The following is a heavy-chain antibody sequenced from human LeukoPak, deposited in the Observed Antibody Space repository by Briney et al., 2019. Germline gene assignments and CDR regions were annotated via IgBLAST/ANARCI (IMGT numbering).Heavy chain of an antibody. V-gene: IGHV5-51*01. CDR3: ACLDTAMVTILYDY. CDR1: GYSFTSYW. J-gene: IGHJ4*02. Sequence: GESLNISCTGSGYSFTSYWIGWVRQMPGKGLDWIGIIYPGDSDTRSSPSCQRHVTISADKSLSAATLQWSSLKASATAMYYCACLDTAMVTILYDYWGQRTLVTVSS. D-gene: IGHD5-18*01. CDR2: IYPGDSDT.